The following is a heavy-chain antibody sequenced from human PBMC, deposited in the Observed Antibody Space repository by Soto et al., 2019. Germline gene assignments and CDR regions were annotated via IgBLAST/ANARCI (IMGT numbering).Heavy chain of an antibody. CDR1: GFTFSSYL. CDR2: IKQDGSDK. V-gene: IGHV3-7*01. D-gene: IGHD1-26*01. Sequence: PGGSLRLSCAASGFTFSSYLVSWVRQAPGKGLEWVANIKQDGSDKYYVDSVKGRFTISRDNAKNSLYLQMNSLTAEDTAVYCYARSDRSSTSGTYTWGQGNPVTVSS. J-gene: IGHJ5*02. CDR3: ARSDRSSTSGTYT.